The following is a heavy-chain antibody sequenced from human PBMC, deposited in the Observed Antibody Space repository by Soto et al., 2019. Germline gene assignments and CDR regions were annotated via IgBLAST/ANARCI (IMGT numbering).Heavy chain of an antibody. D-gene: IGHD1-7*01. V-gene: IGHV1-18*01. CDR3: ARLWNFALYYYMDV. CDR1: GYTFTSYG. CDR2: ISAYNGNT. Sequence: ASVKVSCKASGYTFTSYGISWVRQAPGQGLEWMGWISAYNGNTNYAQKLQGRVTMTTDTSTSTAYMELRSLRSDDTAVYYCARLWNFALYYYMDVWGKGTTVTVSS. J-gene: IGHJ6*03.